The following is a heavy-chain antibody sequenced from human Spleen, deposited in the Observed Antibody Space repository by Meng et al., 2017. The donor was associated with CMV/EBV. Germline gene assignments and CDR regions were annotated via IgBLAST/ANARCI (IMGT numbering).Heavy chain of an antibody. CDR3: AREADIDTGYYYYYGMDV. CDR1: GGTFSSYA. D-gene: IGHD5-12*01. V-gene: IGHV1-69*05. Sequence: SVKVSCKASGGTFSSYAISWVRQAPGQGLEWMGGIIPIFGTANYAQKFQGRVTMTTDTSTSTAYMELRSLRSDDTAVYYCAREADIDTGYYYYYGMDVWGQGTTVTVSS. CDR2: IIPIFGTA. J-gene: IGHJ6*02.